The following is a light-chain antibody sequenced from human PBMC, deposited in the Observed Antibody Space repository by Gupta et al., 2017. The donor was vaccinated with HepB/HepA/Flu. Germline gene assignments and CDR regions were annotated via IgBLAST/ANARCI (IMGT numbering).Light chain of an antibody. CDR2: QDS. CDR3: QAWDSNDVV. V-gene: IGLV3-1*01. J-gene: IGLJ2*01. CDR1: KLGDKY. Sequence: SYELTQPPSVSVSPGQTASITCSGDKLGDKYASWYQQKPGQSPLLVIYQDSKRTSGIPERFSGSNSGNTATLTMSEAQAGDEDDYYCQAWDSNDVVFGGGTKLTVL.